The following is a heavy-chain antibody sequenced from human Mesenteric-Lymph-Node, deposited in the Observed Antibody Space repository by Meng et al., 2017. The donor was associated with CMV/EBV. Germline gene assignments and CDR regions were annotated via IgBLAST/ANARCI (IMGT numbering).Heavy chain of an antibody. CDR2: IYYSGST. CDR3: ARDPGYCSSTSCSYGGWFDP. J-gene: IGHJ5*02. CDR1: GGSISSSSYY. V-gene: IGHV4-39*07. D-gene: IGHD2-2*01. Sequence: GSLRLSCTVSGGSISSSSYYWGWIRQHPGKGLEWIGSIYYSGSTYYNPSLKSRVTISVDTSKNQFSLKLSSVTAADTAVYYCARDPGYCSSTSCSYGGWFDPWGQGTLVTVSS.